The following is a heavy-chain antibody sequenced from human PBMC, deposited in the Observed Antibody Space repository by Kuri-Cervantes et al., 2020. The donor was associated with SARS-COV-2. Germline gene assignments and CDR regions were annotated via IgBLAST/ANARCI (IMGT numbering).Heavy chain of an antibody. Sequence: SETLSLTCAVYGGSFSGYYWSWIRQPPGKGLEWIGDINHSGSTNYNPYLKSRVTISVDTSKNQFSLKLSSVTAADTAIYYCARDRGGTAIPLYGMDVWGQGTMVTVSS. CDR3: ARDRGGTAIPLYGMDV. CDR1: GGSFSGYY. D-gene: IGHD5-18*01. V-gene: IGHV4-34*01. CDR2: INHSGST. J-gene: IGHJ6*02.